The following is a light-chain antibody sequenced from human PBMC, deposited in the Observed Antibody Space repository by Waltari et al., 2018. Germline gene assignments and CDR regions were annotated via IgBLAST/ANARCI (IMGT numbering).Light chain of an antibody. CDR2: WAS. CDR1: QSILYSSNNRNF. V-gene: IGKV4-1*01. Sequence: DIVMTQSPNSRAVSLGERATISCKSSQSILYSSNNRNFLSWYQQKPGQPPKLLIYWASTRESGVPYRFSGSGSGTDFTLTISSLQAEDVAVYYCQQYYSDKTFGQGTKVEIK. CDR3: QQYYSDKT. J-gene: IGKJ1*01.